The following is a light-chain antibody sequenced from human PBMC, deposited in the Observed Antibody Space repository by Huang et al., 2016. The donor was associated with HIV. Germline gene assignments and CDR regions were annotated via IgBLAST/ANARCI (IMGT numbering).Light chain of an antibody. J-gene: IGKJ1*01. CDR1: QNINTN. CDR3: QQYNDWPRS. V-gene: IGKV3-15*01. Sequence: EIVMTQSPGTLSVAPGERATLSGRASQNINTNLAWFQQKPGKAPRLLIYAAATRTADFPARVSGIGSRTEFTLTISSLQSEDIAVYYCQQYNDWPRSFGQGTKVEIK. CDR2: AAA.